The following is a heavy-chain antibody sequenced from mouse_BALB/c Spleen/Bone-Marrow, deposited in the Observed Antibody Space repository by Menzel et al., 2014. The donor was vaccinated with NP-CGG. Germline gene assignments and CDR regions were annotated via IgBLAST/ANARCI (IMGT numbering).Heavy chain of an antibody. CDR3: ARRDNAPFAY. CDR2: IDPSDSET. CDR1: GYSFXSYW. V-gene: IGHV1S126*01. D-gene: IGHD3-3*01. J-gene: IGHJ3*01. Sequence: VNLVEPGPQLVRPGASVKISCKASGYSFXSYWMHWVKQRPGQGLEWIGMIDPSDSETKLNRKFKDKATLTVDKSSSTAYLQLSSPTSEDSAVYYCARRDNAPFAYWGQGTLVTVSA.